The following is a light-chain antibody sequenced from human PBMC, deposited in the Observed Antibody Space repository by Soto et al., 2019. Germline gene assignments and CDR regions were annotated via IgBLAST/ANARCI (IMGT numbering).Light chain of an antibody. Sequence: QSALTQPPSASGSPGQSVTISCTGTSSDVGDYNYVSWYQQHPGKAPKLMIYEVNKRPSGVPDRFSGSKSGNTASLTVSGLQDEDEDDYYCSSYAGYSNLVFGGGTKLTVL. CDR1: SSDVGDYNY. CDR3: SSYAGYSNLV. V-gene: IGLV2-8*01. CDR2: EVN. J-gene: IGLJ2*01.